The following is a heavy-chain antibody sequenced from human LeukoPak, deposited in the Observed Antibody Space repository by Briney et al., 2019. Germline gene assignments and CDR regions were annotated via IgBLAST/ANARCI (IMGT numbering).Heavy chain of an antibody. CDR3: ASRNQLVGPFDY. D-gene: IGHD6-13*01. CDR1: GGSFSGYY. V-gene: IGHV4-34*01. J-gene: IGHJ4*02. CDR2: INHSGST. Sequence: SETLSLTCAVYGGSFSGYYWSWIRQPPGKWLEWIGEINHSGSTNYNPSLKSRVTISVDTSKNQFSLKLSSVTAADTAVYYCASRNQLVGPFDYWGQGTLVTVSS.